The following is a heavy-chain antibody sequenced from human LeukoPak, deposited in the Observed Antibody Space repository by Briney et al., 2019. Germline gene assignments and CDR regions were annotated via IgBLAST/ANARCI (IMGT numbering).Heavy chain of an antibody. J-gene: IGHJ2*01. CDR2: IKQDGSEK. V-gene: IGHV3-7*01. CDR1: GFTFSSYW. CDR3: ARAGSGGSYMGYFGSWGDAHPSYWYFDL. Sequence: PGGSLRLSCAASGFTFSSYWMSWVRQAPGKGLEWVANIKQDGSEKYYVDSVKGRFTISRDNAKNSLYLQMNSLRAEDTAVYYCARAGSGGSYMGYFGSWGDAHPSYWYFDLWGRGTLVTVSS. D-gene: IGHD1-26*01.